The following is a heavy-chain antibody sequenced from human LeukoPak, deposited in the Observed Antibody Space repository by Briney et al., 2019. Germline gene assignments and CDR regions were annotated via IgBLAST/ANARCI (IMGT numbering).Heavy chain of an antibody. Sequence: PGGSLRLSCAASGFTFSSYSMNWVRQAPGKGLEWVSSISSSSSYIYYADSVKGRFTISRDNAKNSLYLQMNSLRAEDTAVYYCARPLNDYYYYYMDVWGKGTTVTISS. J-gene: IGHJ6*03. CDR1: GFTFSSYS. V-gene: IGHV3-21*01. CDR3: ARPLNDYYYYYMDV. CDR2: ISSSSSYI.